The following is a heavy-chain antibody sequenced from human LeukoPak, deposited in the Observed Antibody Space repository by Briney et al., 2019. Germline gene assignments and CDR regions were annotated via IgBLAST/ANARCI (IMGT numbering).Heavy chain of an antibody. D-gene: IGHD5-12*01. J-gene: IGHJ4*02. Sequence: SETLSLTCAVYGGSFSGYYWSWIRQPPGKGLEWIGEINHSGSTNYNPSLKSRVTISVDTSKNQFSLKLSSVTAADTAVYYCARGGVWLRFSFDYWSQGTLVTVSS. CDR1: GGSFSGYY. V-gene: IGHV4-34*01. CDR3: ARGGVWLRFSFDY. CDR2: INHSGST.